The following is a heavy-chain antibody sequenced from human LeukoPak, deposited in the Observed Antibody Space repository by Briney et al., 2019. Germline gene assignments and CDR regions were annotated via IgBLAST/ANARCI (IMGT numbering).Heavy chain of an antibody. CDR3: ARVRRRDYESSCYYFDY. CDR2: IIPIFGTA. J-gene: IGHJ4*02. Sequence: SVKVSCKASGGTFSSYAISWVRQAPGQGLEWMGGIIPIFGTANYAQKFQGRVTITADESTSTAYMELSSLRSEDTAVYYCARVRRRDYESSCYYFDYWGQGTLVSVSS. V-gene: IGHV1-69*13. CDR1: GGTFSSYA. D-gene: IGHD3-22*01.